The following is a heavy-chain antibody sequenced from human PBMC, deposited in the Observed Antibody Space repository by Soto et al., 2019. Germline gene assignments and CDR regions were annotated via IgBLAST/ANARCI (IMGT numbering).Heavy chain of an antibody. J-gene: IGHJ4*02. D-gene: IGHD3-10*01. CDR2: IYSGGST. V-gene: IGHV3-53*01. CDR3: ARGFPSMAYYGEYYFDK. Sequence: EVQMVESGGGLIQPGGSLRLSCAAFGFTVSSNYMTWVRQAPGKGLEWVSVIYSGGSTYYADSVKGRFTISRDNSRNTLYLQMNSLRAEDTAVYYCARGFPSMAYYGEYYFDKWGQGTLVNVSS. CDR1: GFTVSSNY.